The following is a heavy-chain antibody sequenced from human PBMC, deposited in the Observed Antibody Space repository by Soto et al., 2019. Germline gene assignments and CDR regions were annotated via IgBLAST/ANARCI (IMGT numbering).Heavy chain of an antibody. D-gene: IGHD2-15*01. CDR3: ARERARVAPNHRNYGIDV. V-gene: IGHV1-69*01. J-gene: IGHJ6*02. CDR1: GGTFSSYA. Sequence: QVPLVQSGAEVKKPGSSVKVSCKASGGTFSSYAISWVRQAPGQGLEWMGGLIPIFGTANYAQKFQGRVTITADESTITAYMELSSLRSEDTAVYYCARERARVAPNHRNYGIDVWGQGTTVTVSS. CDR2: LIPIFGTA.